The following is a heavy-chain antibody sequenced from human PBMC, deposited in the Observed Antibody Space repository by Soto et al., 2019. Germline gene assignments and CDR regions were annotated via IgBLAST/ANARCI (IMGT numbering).Heavy chain of an antibody. CDR1: GFTFSDYW. Sequence: EVQLVESGGGLLQPGGSLRLSCVVSGFTFSDYWMYWVRQASGKGLVWASRINTDGSTTNYEDSVKGRFTISRDNAKNTLYLQMNSMRAEDTAVYDCARASMGTLEYWGQGTRVIVSS. D-gene: IGHD7-27*01. J-gene: IGHJ4*02. V-gene: IGHV3-74*01. CDR2: INTDGSTT. CDR3: ARASMGTLEY.